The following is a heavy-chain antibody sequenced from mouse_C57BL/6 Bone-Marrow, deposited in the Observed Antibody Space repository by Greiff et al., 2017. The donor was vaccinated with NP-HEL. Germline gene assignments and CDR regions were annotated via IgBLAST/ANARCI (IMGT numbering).Heavy chain of an antibody. J-gene: IGHJ4*01. D-gene: IGHD1-1*01. CDR1: GFSLTSYG. CDR3: AKSDSYYYGSHYYAMDY. V-gene: IGHV2-5*01. CDR2: IWRGGST. Sequence: QVQLKQSGPGLVQPSQSLSITCTVSGFSLTSYGVHWVRQSPGKGLEWLGVIWRGGSTDYNAAFMSRLSITKDNSKSQVFFKMNSLQADDTAIYYCAKSDSYYYGSHYYAMDYWGQGTSVTVSS.